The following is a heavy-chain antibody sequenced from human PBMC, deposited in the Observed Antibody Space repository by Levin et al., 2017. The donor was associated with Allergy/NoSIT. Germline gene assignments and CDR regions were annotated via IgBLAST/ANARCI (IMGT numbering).Heavy chain of an antibody. J-gene: IGHJ3*02. Sequence: GESLKISCAASGFTFGSYWMSWVRRAPGKGLEWVANINKDGSQKYYVDSVKGRFTISRDNAENSLYLQLNSLRVEDTAIYYCARDSEYCRSNNCRGDAFEIWGKGTMVTVSS. D-gene: IGHD2-2*01. CDR3: ARDSEYCRSNNCRGDAFEI. CDR2: INKDGSQK. V-gene: IGHV3-7*01. CDR1: GFTFGSYW.